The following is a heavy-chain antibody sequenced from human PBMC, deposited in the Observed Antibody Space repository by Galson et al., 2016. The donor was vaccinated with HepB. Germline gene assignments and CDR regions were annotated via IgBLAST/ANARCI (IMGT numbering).Heavy chain of an antibody. J-gene: IGHJ6*04. CDR1: GFTFSNYG. Sequence: LRLSCAASGFTFSNYGMTWVRQAPGKGLEVVSSISRSGDSTDNADSVKGRFTISRDNSKNTLSLQMNSLTADDTAIYYCVQGSTAPAVWGKGTTVTVSS. CDR2: ISRSGDST. D-gene: IGHD1-26*01. V-gene: IGHV3-23*01. CDR3: VQGSTAPAV.